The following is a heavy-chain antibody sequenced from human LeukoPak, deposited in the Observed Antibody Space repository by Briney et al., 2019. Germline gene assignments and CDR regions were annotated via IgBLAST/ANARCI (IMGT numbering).Heavy chain of an antibody. Sequence: GGSLRLSCAASGFTFSSYAMSWVRQAPGKGLEWASAISGSGGSTYYADSVKGRFTISRDNSKNTLYLQMNSLRAEDTAVYYCAKDLSSTYGGLDYWGQGTLVTVSS. CDR1: GFTFSSYA. J-gene: IGHJ4*02. CDR3: AKDLSSTYGGLDY. V-gene: IGHV3-23*01. CDR2: ISGSGGST. D-gene: IGHD4/OR15-4a*01.